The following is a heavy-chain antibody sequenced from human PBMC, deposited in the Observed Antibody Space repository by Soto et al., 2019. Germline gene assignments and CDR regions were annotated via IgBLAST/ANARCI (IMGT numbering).Heavy chain of an antibody. CDR3: VMDYSAYSDY. J-gene: IGHJ4*02. CDR2: IDTDGSYT. CDR1: GFTFTRYW. Sequence: PGGSLRLSCAASGFTFTRYWMHWVRQAPEKGLAWVARIDTDGSYTTYADSVKGRFTITRDNAKNTLYLQMNSLRVEDTAVYYCVMDYSAYSDYWGPGTLVTVSS. D-gene: IGHD4-4*01. V-gene: IGHV3-74*01.